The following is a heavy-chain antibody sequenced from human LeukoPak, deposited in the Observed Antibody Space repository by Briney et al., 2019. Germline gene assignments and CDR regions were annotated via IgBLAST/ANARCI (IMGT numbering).Heavy chain of an antibody. D-gene: IGHD6-19*01. CDR2: IWYDGSNK. Sequence: GGSLRLSCAASGFTFSSYGMHWVRQAPGKGLEWVAVIWYDGSNKYHADSVKGRFTISRDNSKNTLYLQMNSLRAEDTAVYYCAREYYNSSGWFYYYYYGMDVWGQGTTVTVSS. CDR1: GFTFSSYG. J-gene: IGHJ6*02. CDR3: AREYYNSSGWFYYYYYGMDV. V-gene: IGHV3-33*01.